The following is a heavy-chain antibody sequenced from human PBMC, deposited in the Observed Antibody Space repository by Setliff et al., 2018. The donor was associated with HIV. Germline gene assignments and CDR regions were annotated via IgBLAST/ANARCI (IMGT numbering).Heavy chain of an antibody. J-gene: IGHJ4*02. CDR3: ARLSVVTATRIYYFDY. CDR2: IYPGDSDT. CDR1: GCSFTNYW. V-gene: IGHV5-51*01. Sequence: GESLKISCKGSGCSFTNYWIGWVRQMPGKGLEWMGIIYPGDSDTRYSPSFQGQVTISADKSISTAYLQWSSLKASDTAMYYCARLSVVTATRIYYFDYWGQGTLVTVSS. D-gene: IGHD2-21*02.